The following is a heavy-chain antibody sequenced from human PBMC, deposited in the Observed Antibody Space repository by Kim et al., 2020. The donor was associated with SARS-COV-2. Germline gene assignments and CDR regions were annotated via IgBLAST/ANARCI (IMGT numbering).Heavy chain of an antibody. V-gene: IGHV1-3*01. CDR1: GYTFKSYP. D-gene: IGHD4-4*01. CDR2: VNAANDET. CDR3: ARDMNPTVYDY. J-gene: IGHJ4*02. Sequence: ASVKVSCKPSGYTFKSYPIHWVRQAPGQRLEWMGWVNAANDETKYSQKFQGRVTITRDTSANTAYMDLRSLTFEDTAIYYCARDMNPTVYDYWGQGTLVT.